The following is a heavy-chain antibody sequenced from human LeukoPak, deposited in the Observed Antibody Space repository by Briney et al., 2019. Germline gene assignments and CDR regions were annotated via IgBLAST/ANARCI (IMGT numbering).Heavy chain of an antibody. CDR2: IYTSGST. D-gene: IGHD3-9*01. J-gene: IGHJ4*02. V-gene: IGHV4-4*07. CDR3: ARSKTLRYFDWLSFDY. Sequence: SETLSLTCTVSGGSISSYYWSWIRQPAGKGLEWIGRIYTSGSTNYNPSLKSRVTMSVDTSKNQFSLKLSSVTAADTAVYYCARSKTLRYFDWLSFDYWGQGTLVTVSS. CDR1: GGSISSYY.